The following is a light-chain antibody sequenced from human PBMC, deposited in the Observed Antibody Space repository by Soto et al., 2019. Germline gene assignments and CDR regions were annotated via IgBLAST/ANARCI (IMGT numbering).Light chain of an antibody. J-gene: IGKJ5*01. V-gene: IGKV1-33*01. CDR1: QNINNH. CDR3: QQYENLPT. CDR2: DAS. Sequence: IHITQAPSSLGASVGDSVTITFQASQNINNHLNGYQQKPGRAPKLLIYDASNLEAGVPSRFRGSGSGTDFTFTISRLQPEDIATYYCQQYENLPTFGQGTRLEI.